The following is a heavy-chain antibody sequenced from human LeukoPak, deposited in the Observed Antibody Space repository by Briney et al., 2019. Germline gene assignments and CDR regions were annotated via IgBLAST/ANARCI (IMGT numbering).Heavy chain of an antibody. CDR3: ARNCTADNDVSRRDKWFDP. V-gene: IGHV4-39*07. D-gene: IGHD2-8*02. CDR1: GDSIAINSHY. Sequence: SETLSLTCTVSGDSIAINSHYWAWIRQPPGKGLEWIGSIYYSGSTLYNPSLKSRFTISVDTSRNQFSLKLKSVTAADTALYYCARNCTADNDVSRRDKWFDPWGHGTLVTVSS. J-gene: IGHJ5*02. CDR2: IYYSGST.